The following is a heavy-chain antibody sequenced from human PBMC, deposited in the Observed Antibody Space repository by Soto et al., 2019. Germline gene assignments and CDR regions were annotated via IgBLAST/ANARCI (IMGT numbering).Heavy chain of an antibody. J-gene: IGHJ5*02. CDR1: GFTFSSYA. CDR2: ISGSGGST. CDR3: AKDGHNWDTNWFDP. V-gene: IGHV3-23*01. Sequence: PGGSLRLSCAASGFTFSSYAVSWVRQAPGKGLEWVSAISGSGGSTYYADSVKGRFTISRDNSKNTLYLQMNSLRAEDTAVYYCAKDGHNWDTNWFDPWGQGTLVTVSS. D-gene: IGHD1-20*01.